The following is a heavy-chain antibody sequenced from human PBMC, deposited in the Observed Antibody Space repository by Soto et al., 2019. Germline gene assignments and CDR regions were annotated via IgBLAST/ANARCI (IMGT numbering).Heavy chain of an antibody. CDR1: GGSISSYY. CDR3: ARGQYYYGSGSSYYFDY. Sequence: PSETLSLTCTVSGGSISSYYWSWIRQPPGKGPEWIGYIYYSGSTNYNPSLKSRVTISVDTSKNQFSLKLSSVTAADTAVYYCARGQYYYGSGSSYYFDYWGQGTLVTVSS. CDR2: IYYSGST. V-gene: IGHV4-59*01. D-gene: IGHD3-10*01. J-gene: IGHJ4*02.